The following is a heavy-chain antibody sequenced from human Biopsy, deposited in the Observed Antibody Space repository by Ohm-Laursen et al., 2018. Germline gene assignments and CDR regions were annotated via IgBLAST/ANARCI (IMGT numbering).Heavy chain of an antibody. CDR1: RFTFEDYA. D-gene: IGHD3-10*01. CDR3: AKDKGAHINYGDLYYFDS. V-gene: IGHV3-9*01. J-gene: IGHJ4*02. CDR2: IDWNRGII. Sequence: SSLRLSCAASRFTFEDYAMHWVRLTPGKGLEWVSGIDWNRGIIAYGDSVKGRFTISRDNGKNFLYLQMSSLRVEDTALYFCAKDKGAHINYGDLYYFDSWGPGTMVTVSA.